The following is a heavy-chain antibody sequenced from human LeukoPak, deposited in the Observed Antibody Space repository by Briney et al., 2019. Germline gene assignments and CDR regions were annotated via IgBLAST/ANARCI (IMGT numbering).Heavy chain of an antibody. Sequence: GESLKISCKGSGYRFTSYWIAWVRQMPGKGLEWMGIIYPGDSDTRYSPSFQGQVTISADKSISTAYLQWSSLKASDTAMYYGATPFVSTRVPWGQGTLVTVSS. J-gene: IGHJ5*02. D-gene: IGHD3-10*01. CDR1: GYRFTSYW. V-gene: IGHV5-51*01. CDR2: IYPGDSDT. CDR3: ATPFVSTRVP.